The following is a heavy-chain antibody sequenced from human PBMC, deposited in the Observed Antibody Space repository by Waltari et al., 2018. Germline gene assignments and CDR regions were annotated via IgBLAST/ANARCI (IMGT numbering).Heavy chain of an antibody. J-gene: IGHJ2*01. CDR1: GYSISSGYY. CDR2: IYHSGST. D-gene: IGHD3-10*01. Sequence: QVQLQESGPGLVKPSETLSLTCAVSGYSISSGYYWGWIRQPPGKGLEWIGSIYHSGSTYYNPSLKSRVTISVDTSKNQLSLKLRSVTAEDTGVYYCARHSAKSFSSWFFNLWGRGTLVTVSS. CDR3: ARHSAKSFSSWFFNL. V-gene: IGHV4-38-2*01.